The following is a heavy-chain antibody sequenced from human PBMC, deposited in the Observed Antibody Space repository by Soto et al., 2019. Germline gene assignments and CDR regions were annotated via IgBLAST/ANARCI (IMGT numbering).Heavy chain of an antibody. Sequence: ETLSLTCAVYGGSFSGYYWSWIRQPPGKGLEWIGEINHSGITNYNPSLKSRITISVDTSKNQFSLKLSSVTAADTAVYYCARGRLFSGYSSSSAPYYYYGMEVWGQGTTV. J-gene: IGHJ6*01. D-gene: IGHD6-6*01. V-gene: IGHV4-34*01. CDR3: ARGRLFSGYSSSSAPYYYYGMEV. CDR1: GGSFSGYY. CDR2: INHSGIT.